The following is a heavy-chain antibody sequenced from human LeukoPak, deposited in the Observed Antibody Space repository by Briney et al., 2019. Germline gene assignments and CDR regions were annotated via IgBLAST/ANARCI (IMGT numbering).Heavy chain of an antibody. V-gene: IGHV4-59*01. Sequence: SETLSLTCTVSGGSINSYYWSWIRQPPGKGLGWIGYTSYSGSTNYYPSLKSRVTISADTSKNQFSLKLSSVTAADTAVYYCARSRGSGNYFDSWGQGTLVTVSS. CDR3: ARSRGSGNYFDS. J-gene: IGHJ4*02. CDR2: TSYSGST. CDR1: GGSINSYY. D-gene: IGHD3-10*01.